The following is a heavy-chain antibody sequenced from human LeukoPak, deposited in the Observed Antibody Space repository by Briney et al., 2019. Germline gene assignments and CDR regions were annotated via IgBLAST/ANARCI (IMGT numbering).Heavy chain of an antibody. Sequence: GAAVKVSCKASGYTFTGYYMHWVRQAPGQGLEWIGWINPNSGGTNYAQKFQGRVTMTRDTSISTAYMELSRLRSDDTAVYYCARGTVEMATIPPDYWGQGTLVTVSS. CDR2: INPNSGGT. CDR3: ARGTVEMATIPPDY. J-gene: IGHJ4*02. V-gene: IGHV1-2*02. CDR1: GYTFTGYY. D-gene: IGHD5-24*01.